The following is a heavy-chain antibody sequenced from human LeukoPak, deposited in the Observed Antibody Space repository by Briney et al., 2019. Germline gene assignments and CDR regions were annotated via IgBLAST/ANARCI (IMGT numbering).Heavy chain of an antibody. D-gene: IGHD2-2*02. CDR3: AKEGCTSTTCYMNC. Sequence: PGGSLRLSCAASGFTFSDYAMSWVRQAPGKGLEWVSVISGSGDRTDYADPVKGRFTISRDNSKNTLHLQMNSLRAEDTAAYFCAKEGCTSTTCYMNCWGQGTLVTVSS. J-gene: IGHJ4*02. CDR1: GFTFSDYA. V-gene: IGHV3-23*01. CDR2: ISGSGDRT.